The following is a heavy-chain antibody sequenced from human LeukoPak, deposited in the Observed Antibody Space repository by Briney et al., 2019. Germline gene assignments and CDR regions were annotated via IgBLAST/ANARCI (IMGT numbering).Heavy chain of an antibody. J-gene: IGHJ1*01. Sequence: PSETLSFTCIVSGGSISTYYWNWIRQPPGKGLEWIGYIYHSGSTNYNPSLQSRVTISVDTSKNQFSLNLNSVTAADTAVYYCARGGAARLHFQNWGQGTLVTVSS. D-gene: IGHD6-6*01. V-gene: IGHV4-59*01. CDR3: ARGGAARLHFQN. CDR1: GGSISTYY. CDR2: IYHSGST.